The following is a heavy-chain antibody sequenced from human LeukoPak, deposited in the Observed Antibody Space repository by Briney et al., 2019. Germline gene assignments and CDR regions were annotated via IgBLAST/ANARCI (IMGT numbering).Heavy chain of an antibody. J-gene: IGHJ4*02. CDR1: GGSISGGNYY. V-gene: IGHV4-61*02. D-gene: IGHD3-10*01. CDR2: IYITGRT. CDR3: ARVPGFYSGSGSLDS. Sequence: PSETLSLTCSVSGGSISGGNYYWSWIRQPAGKGLEWIGRIYITGRTNYSPSLKSRVTISLDTSKNQFSLRLNSVTAADTAVYYCARVPGFYSGSGSLDSWGQGIQVTVSS.